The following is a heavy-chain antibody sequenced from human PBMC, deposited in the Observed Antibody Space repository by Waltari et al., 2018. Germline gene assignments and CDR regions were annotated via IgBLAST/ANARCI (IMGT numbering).Heavy chain of an antibody. J-gene: IGHJ4*02. D-gene: IGHD3-22*01. V-gene: IGHV4-59*11. CDR1: GGSISSHY. CDR2: IYYSGNT. CDR3: ARGRYYDSSGYYEDY. Sequence: QVQLQESGPGLVKPSETLSLTCTVSGGSISSHYWSWIRQPPGKGLEWIGYIYYSGNTTDNPSIKSRVTISVDTSKNQFSLKLSSVTAADTAVYYCARGRYYDSSGYYEDYWGQGTLVTVSS.